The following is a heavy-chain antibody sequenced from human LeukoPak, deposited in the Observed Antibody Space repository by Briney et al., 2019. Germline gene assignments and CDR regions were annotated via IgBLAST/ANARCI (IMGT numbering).Heavy chain of an antibody. CDR3: ARVVDTFDYYYYMDV. CDR1: GGSISGYY. J-gene: IGHJ6*03. CDR2: IYYSGST. D-gene: IGHD5-18*01. V-gene: IGHV4-59*01. Sequence: SETLSLTCTVSGGSISGYYWSWIRQPPGKGLEWIGYIYYSGSTNYNPSLKSRVTISVDTSKNQFSLKLSSVTAADTAVYYCARVVDTFDYYYYMDVWGKGTTVTVSS.